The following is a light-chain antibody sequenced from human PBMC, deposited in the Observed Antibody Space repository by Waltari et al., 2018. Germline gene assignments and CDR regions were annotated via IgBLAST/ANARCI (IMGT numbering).Light chain of an antibody. CDR1: QSVSSN. V-gene: IGKV3-15*01. Sequence: EIVMTQSPATLSVSPGDGATLSCRASQSVSSNLAWYQQKPGQAPRLLIYVASSRATGIPARFSGGGSGAEYTLTISSLQSDDVAVYYCQQYHDWPPWTFGQGTRVEIK. CDR2: VAS. J-gene: IGKJ1*01. CDR3: QQYHDWPPWT.